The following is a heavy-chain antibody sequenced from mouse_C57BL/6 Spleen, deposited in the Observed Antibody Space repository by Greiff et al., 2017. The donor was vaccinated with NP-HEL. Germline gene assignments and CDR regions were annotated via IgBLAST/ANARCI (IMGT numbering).Heavy chain of an antibody. Sequence: QVQLKESGPELVKPGASVKISCKASGYSFTSYYIHWVKQRPGQGLEWIGWIYPGSGNTTYNEKFKGKATLTADTSSSTAYMQLSILPSEDSAVYYCARNGGTTVVAPGYWGQGTTLTVSS. CDR2: IYPGSGNT. CDR1: GYSFTSYY. CDR3: ARNGGTTVVAPGY. D-gene: IGHD1-1*01. J-gene: IGHJ2*01. V-gene: IGHV1-66*01.